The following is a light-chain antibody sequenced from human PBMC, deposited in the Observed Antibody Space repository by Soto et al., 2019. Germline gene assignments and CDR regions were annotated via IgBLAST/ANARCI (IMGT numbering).Light chain of an antibody. CDR1: RSVSSN. CDR2: GAS. CDR3: QQYNNWPRT. V-gene: IGKV3-15*01. J-gene: IGKJ1*01. Sequence: EIGLTESPSRLSFSPGQTDNQSRRASRSVSSNLAWYQQKPGQAPRLLIYGASTRATGIPARFSGSGSGTEFTLTISSLQSEDFAVYYCQQYNNWPRTFGQGTKVDIK.